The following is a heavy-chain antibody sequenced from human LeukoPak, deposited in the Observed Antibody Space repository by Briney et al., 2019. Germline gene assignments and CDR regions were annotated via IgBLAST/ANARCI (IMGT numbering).Heavy chain of an antibody. CDR3: ARDGSSGYYYGLDY. CDR2: TWNDGSNK. D-gene: IGHD3-22*01. CDR1: GFTFSFYG. V-gene: IGHV3-33*01. Sequence: GGSLRLSCAASGFTFSFYGMNWVRQAPGKGLEWVAVTWNDGSNKYYADSVKGRFTISRDNSKNTLYLQMNSLRAEDTAVYYCARDGSSGYYYGLDYWGQGTLVTVSS. J-gene: IGHJ4*02.